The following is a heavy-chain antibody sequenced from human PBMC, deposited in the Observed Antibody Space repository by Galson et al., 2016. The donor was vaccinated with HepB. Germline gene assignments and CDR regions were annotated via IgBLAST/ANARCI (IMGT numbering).Heavy chain of an antibody. D-gene: IGHD1/OR15-1a*01. CDR2: INRAGTGT. J-gene: IGHJ4*02. V-gene: IGHV3-74*03. Sequence: SLRLSCAASGFTFSSYWMSWVRQVPGKGPVWVSRINRAGTGTTYADFVKGRFTISRDNAKNTLYLQMRNLRVDDTAIYYCSRENKGRQWGQGTLVTVSS. CDR3: SRENKGRQ. CDR1: GFTFSSYW.